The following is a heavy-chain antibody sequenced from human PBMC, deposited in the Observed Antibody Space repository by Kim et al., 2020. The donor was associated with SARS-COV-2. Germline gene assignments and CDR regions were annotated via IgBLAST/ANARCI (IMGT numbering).Heavy chain of an antibody. Sequence: KGRFTISRDNAKNSLYLQMNSLRAEDTAVYYCARDPPAPATGGYYYYMDVWGKGTTVTVSS. V-gene: IGHV3-11*01. D-gene: IGHD2-8*02. CDR3: ARDPPAPATGGYYYYMDV. J-gene: IGHJ6*03.